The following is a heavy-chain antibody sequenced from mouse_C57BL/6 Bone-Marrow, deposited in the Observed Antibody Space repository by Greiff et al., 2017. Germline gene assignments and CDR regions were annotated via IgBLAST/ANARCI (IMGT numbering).Heavy chain of an antibody. V-gene: IGHV1-81*01. J-gene: IGHJ1*03. CDR3: ARKANWDWYFDV. CDR2: IYPRSGNT. CDR1: GYTFTSYG. Sequence: VQLQQSGAELARPGASVKLSCKASGYTFTSYGISWVKQRTGQGLEWIGEIYPRSGNTYYNEKFKGKATLTADKSSSTANMELRSLTSEDSAVYFCARKANWDWYFDVWGTGTTVTVSS. D-gene: IGHD4-1*01.